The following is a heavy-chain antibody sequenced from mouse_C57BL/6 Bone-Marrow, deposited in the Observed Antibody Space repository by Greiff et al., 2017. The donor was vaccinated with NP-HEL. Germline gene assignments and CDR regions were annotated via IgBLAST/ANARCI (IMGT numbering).Heavy chain of an antibody. J-gene: IGHJ3*01. CDR3: ARGYGSSYGAY. V-gene: IGHV1-81*01. Sequence: QVQLQQSGAELARPGASVKLSCKASGYTFTSYGISWVKQRTGQGLEWIGEIYPRSGNTYYNEKFKGKANLTADKSSSTAYMELRSLTSEDSAVYFCARGYGSSYGAYWGQGTLATVSA. CDR2: IYPRSGNT. CDR1: GYTFTSYG. D-gene: IGHD1-1*01.